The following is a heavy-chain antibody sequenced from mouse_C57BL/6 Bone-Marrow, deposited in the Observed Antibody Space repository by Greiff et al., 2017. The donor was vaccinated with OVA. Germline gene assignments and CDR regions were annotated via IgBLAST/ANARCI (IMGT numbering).Heavy chain of an antibody. CDR3: ASLIYYWYFDV. CDR2: ISSGGSYT. Sequence: EVQVVESGGDLVKPGGSLKLSCAASGFTFSSYGMSWVRQTPDKRLEWVATISSGGSYTYYPDSVKGRFTISRDNAKNTLNLQMSSLKSEDTAMYYCASLIYYWYFDVWGTGTTVTVSS. CDR1: GFTFSSYG. J-gene: IGHJ1*03. D-gene: IGHD2-3*01. V-gene: IGHV5-6*01.